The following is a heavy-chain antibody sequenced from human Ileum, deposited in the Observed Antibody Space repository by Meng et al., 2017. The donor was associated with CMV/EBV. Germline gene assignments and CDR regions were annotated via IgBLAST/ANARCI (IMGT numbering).Heavy chain of an antibody. Sequence: CKASGYTFTSYYIHWVRQAPGQGLEWMGMINPSGGGTTYAQRLQGRVTLTRDTSTSILHMELNSLRSDDTAVYYCAKGSDFGGSNFDYWGQGTLVTVSS. V-gene: IGHV1-46*04. CDR1: GYTFTSYY. J-gene: IGHJ4*02. CDR3: AKGSDFGGSNFDY. D-gene: IGHD2-15*01. CDR2: INPSGGGT.